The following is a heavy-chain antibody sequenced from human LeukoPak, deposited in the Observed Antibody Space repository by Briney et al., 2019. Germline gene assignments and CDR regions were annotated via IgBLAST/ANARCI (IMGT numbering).Heavy chain of an antibody. J-gene: IGHJ4*02. CDR1: GDSIGSYY. V-gene: IGHV4-59*08. CDR2: IYYTGST. Sequence: SETLSLTCTVSGDSIGSYYWSWIRQPPGEGLEWCGYIYYTGSTNYNPSLKSRATISVDTSKNQFSLKVSAVTAADTAVYYCARHRYGDVYYFDFWGQGTLVSVSS. CDR3: ARHRYGDVYYFDF. D-gene: IGHD3-16*01.